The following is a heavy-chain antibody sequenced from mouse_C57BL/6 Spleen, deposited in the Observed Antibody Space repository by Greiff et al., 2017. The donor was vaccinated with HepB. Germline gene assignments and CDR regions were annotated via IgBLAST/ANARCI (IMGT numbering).Heavy chain of an antibody. Sequence: VKLQESGPGLVAPSQSLSITCTVSGFSLTSYAISWVRQPPGKGLEWLGVIWTGGGTNYNSALKSRLSISKDNSKSQVFLKMNSLQTDDTARYYCARPIYYDFSYAMDYWGQGTSVTVSS. V-gene: IGHV2-9-1*01. J-gene: IGHJ4*01. CDR1: GFSLTSYA. D-gene: IGHD2-4*01. CDR3: ARPIYYDFSYAMDY. CDR2: IWTGGGT.